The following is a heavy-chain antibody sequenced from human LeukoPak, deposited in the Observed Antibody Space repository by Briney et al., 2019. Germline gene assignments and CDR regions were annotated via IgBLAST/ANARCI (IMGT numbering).Heavy chain of an antibody. CDR3: VRDSLPLWKTRRGGLDP. J-gene: IGHJ5*02. D-gene: IGHD5-18*01. V-gene: IGHV3-48*04. Sequence: PGGSLRLSCAASGFTFSRYNMNWVRQAPGKGLEWVSYIGSNSSTIDYADSVKGRFTISRDNAKNSLYLQMKSLRAEDTAVYYCVRDSLPLWKTRRGGLDPWGQGTLVTVSS. CDR2: IGSNSSTI. CDR1: GFTFSRYN.